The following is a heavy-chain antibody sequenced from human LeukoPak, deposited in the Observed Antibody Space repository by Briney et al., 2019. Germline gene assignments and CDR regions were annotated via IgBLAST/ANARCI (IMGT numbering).Heavy chain of an antibody. V-gene: IGHV4-39*01. CDR2: IYYSGST. Sequence: SETLSLTCTVSGGSISSSSYYWGWIRQPPGKGLEWIGSIYYSGSTYYNPSLKSRVTISVGTSKNQFSLKLSSVTAADTAVYYCARYDSSGYYLGKVDYWGQGTLVTVSS. J-gene: IGHJ4*02. CDR1: GGSISSSSYY. D-gene: IGHD3-22*01. CDR3: ARYDSSGYYLGKVDY.